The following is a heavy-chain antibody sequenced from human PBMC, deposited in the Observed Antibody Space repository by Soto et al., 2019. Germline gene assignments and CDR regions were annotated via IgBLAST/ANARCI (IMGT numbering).Heavy chain of an antibody. CDR2: ISGSGGST. V-gene: IGHV3-23*01. Sequence: EVQLLESGGGLVQPGGSLRLSCAASGFTFSSYAMSWFRQAPGKGLGWVSAISGSGGSTYYADSVKGRFTISRDNSQNTLYLQMNSLRAEDTAVYYCAKAGGFGGYWYFDLWGRGTLVTVSS. CDR3: AKAGGFGGYWYFDL. CDR1: GFTFSSYA. J-gene: IGHJ2*01. D-gene: IGHD3-10*01.